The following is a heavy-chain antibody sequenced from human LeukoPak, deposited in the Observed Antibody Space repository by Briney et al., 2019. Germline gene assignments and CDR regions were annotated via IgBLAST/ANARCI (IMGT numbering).Heavy chain of an antibody. D-gene: IGHD2/OR15-2a*01. Sequence: SATLSLTCTVSGGSITNTISYWAWMRQFPGKGLEWIGSIYFNGGSTYYNPSLKTRATLLLDTSRNQFSLNLRSVTAADTGVYYCARPMYNSWDRFDPWSQGTQVTVSS. CDR1: GGSITNTISY. V-gene: IGHV4-39*01. CDR3: ARPMYNSWDRFDP. CDR2: IYFNGGST. J-gene: IGHJ5*02.